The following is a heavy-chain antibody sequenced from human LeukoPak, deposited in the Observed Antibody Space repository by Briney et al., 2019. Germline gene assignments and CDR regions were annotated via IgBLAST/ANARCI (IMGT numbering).Heavy chain of an antibody. Sequence: SETLSLTCTVSGDSISGYYWSWIRQPPGKGLEWIGYIYYTGSTNYNPSLKSRLTISVDTSKNQFSLKLSSVTAADTAVYYCTRDLSDTRGGYFDYWGQVTLVTVSS. V-gene: IGHV4-59*01. D-gene: IGHD3-10*01. CDR2: IYYTGST. CDR1: GDSISGYY. J-gene: IGHJ4*02. CDR3: TRDLSDTRGGYFDY.